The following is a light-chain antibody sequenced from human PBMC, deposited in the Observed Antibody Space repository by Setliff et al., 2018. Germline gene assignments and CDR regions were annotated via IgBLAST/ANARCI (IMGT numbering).Light chain of an antibody. CDR1: SSNIGSNT. V-gene: IGLV1-44*01. J-gene: IGLJ1*01. Sequence: QSVLTQPPSASGTPGQRVTISCSGSSSNIGSNTVNWYQQFPGTAPKLLIYRNNRRPSGVPDRFSGSKSATSASLAISGLQAEDGADYYCAAWDDSLNGRYVFGTGTKVTVL. CDR3: AAWDDSLNGRYV. CDR2: RNN.